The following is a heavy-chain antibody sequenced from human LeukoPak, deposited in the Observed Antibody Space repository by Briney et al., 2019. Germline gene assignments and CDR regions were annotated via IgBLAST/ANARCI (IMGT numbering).Heavy chain of an antibody. D-gene: IGHD7-27*01. CDR1: GDSVSSNSAA. CDR2: TYYRSEWYN. V-gene: IGHV6-1*01. J-gene: IGHJ4*02. CDR3: ARSNWVQSGGYFDY. Sequence: SQTLSLTCAISGDSVSSNSAAWNWIRQSPSRGLEWLGRTYYRSEWYNDYAVSVKSRITINPDTSKNQSSLQLNSVTPEDTAVYYCARSNWVQSGGYFDYWGQGTLVTVSS.